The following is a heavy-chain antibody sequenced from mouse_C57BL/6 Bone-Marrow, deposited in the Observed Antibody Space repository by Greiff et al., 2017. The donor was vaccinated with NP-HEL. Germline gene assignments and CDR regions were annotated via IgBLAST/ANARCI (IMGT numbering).Heavy chain of an antibody. Sequence: VQLQQPGAELVKPGASVKLSCKASGYTFTSYWMQWVKQRPGQGLEWIGEIDPSDSYTNYNQKFKGKATLTVDKSSSTAYMQLSSLTSEDSAVYYCARRRWPRYFDVWGTGTTVTVSS. CDR2: IDPSDSYT. V-gene: IGHV1-50*01. J-gene: IGHJ1*03. CDR3: ARRRWPRYFDV. D-gene: IGHD2-3*01. CDR1: GYTFTSYW.